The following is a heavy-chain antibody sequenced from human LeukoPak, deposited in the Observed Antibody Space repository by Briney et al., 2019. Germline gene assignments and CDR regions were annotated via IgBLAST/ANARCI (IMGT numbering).Heavy chain of an antibody. D-gene: IGHD6-19*01. V-gene: IGHV4-4*02. CDR1: GGSISSNNW. CDR3: AKAGSSGWDRTYYFDY. Sequence: SETLSLTCAVSGGSISSNNWWSWVRQPPGKGLEWIGEIYHSGNTNYNPSLKSRVTISVDTSKNQFSLKLSSVTAADTAVYYCAKAGSSGWDRTYYFDYWGQGTLVTVSS. CDR2: IYHSGNT. J-gene: IGHJ4*02.